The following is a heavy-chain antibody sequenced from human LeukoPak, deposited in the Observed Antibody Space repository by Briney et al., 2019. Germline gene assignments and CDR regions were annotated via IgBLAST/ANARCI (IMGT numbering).Heavy chain of an antibody. CDR2: ISAYNGNT. Sequence: ASVKLSCKASGYTVTSYGISWVRQAPGQGLEWMGWISAYNGNTNYAPKLQGRVTMTTDTSTSTAYMELRSLRSDDTAVYYCARDLPGVYGMDVWGQGTTVTVSS. D-gene: IGHD2-8*01. J-gene: IGHJ6*02. CDR1: GYTVTSYG. CDR3: ARDLPGVYGMDV. V-gene: IGHV1-18*01.